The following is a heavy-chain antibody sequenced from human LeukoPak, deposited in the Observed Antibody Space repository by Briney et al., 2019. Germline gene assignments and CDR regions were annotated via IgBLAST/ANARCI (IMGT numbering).Heavy chain of an antibody. CDR2: ISDSGTTE. Sequence: QPGGSLRLSCAASGFSLSSFQMNWVRQAPGKGLEWISYISDSGTTEYYADSVKGRFTISRDNAKNSLCLQMNSLTGEDTALYYCARDGTTNRYNWFDSWGQGTLVTVSS. D-gene: IGHD2-8*01. CDR3: ARDGTTNRYNWFDS. J-gene: IGHJ5*01. CDR1: GFSLSSFQ. V-gene: IGHV3-48*03.